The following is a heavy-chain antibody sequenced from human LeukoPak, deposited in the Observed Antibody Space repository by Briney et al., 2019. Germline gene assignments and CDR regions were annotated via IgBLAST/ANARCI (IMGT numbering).Heavy chain of an antibody. CDR2: IYYSGST. Sequence: SETLSLTCTVSGGSISSYYWSWIRQPPGKGREWVGYIYYSGSTNYNPSLKSRVPISADTSKNQFPLKLSSVTAADPAVYYCARDRSTDYFDYWGQGPLVTVSS. D-gene: IGHD2-21*02. V-gene: IGHV4-59*01. CDR3: ARDRSTDYFDY. CDR1: GGSISSYY. J-gene: IGHJ4*02.